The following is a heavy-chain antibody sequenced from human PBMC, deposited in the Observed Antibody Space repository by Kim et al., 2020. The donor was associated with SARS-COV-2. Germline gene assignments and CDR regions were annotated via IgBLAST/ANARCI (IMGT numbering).Heavy chain of an antibody. D-gene: IGHD5-18*01. V-gene: IGHV3-48*02. CDR3: ARGDHYSYAYYYYGMDV. J-gene: IGHJ6*02. Sequence: VKGRFTISRDNAKNSLYLQMNSLRDEDTAVYYWARGDHYSYAYYYYGMDVWGQGTTVTVSS.